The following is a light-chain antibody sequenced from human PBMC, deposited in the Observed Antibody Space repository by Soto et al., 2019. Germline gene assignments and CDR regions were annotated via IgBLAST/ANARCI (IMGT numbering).Light chain of an antibody. Sequence: DIQLTQSPSSLSASVGDRVTITCRASQGISSYLVWYQQKPGTVPKVLIFAASNLQTGVPSRFSGSGSGTDFTLTIRSLQPEDVATYYCQTYTGAPWTFGQGTKVEIK. CDR2: AAS. CDR1: QGISSY. V-gene: IGKV1-27*01. J-gene: IGKJ1*01. CDR3: QTYTGAPWT.